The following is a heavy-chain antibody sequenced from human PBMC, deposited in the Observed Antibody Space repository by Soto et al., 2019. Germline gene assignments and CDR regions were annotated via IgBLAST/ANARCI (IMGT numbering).Heavy chain of an antibody. CDR3: ARGYCTITICDPWFDP. CDR2: IYPGDSDT. Sequence: GESLKISCQASGYAFTSYWIAWVRQIPGRGLEWMGIIYPGDSDTRYSPSFQGQVTISADKSITTAYLQWNSLEASDTAMYYCARGYCTITICDPWFDPWGQGTLVTVSS. CDR1: GYAFTSYW. D-gene: IGHD2-2*01. V-gene: IGHV5-51*01. J-gene: IGHJ5*02.